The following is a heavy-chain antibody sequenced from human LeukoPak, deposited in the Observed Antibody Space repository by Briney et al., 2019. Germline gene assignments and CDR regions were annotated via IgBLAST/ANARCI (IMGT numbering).Heavy chain of an antibody. V-gene: IGHV3-48*04. Sequence: GGSLRLSCAGSGFTFSNYGMNWVRQAPGKGLEWVSYVSTSSTTIYYADSVKGRFTISRDNAENSLFLQMNSLGAEDTAVYYCSPFSAVTHYYFDYWGQGTLVTVSS. D-gene: IGHD6-13*01. CDR1: GFTFSNYG. CDR3: SPFSAVTHYYFDY. J-gene: IGHJ4*02. CDR2: VSTSSTTI.